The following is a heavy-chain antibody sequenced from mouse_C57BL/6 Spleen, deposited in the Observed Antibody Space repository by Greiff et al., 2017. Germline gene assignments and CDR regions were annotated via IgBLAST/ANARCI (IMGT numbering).Heavy chain of an antibody. CDR2: SDPADGNT. CDR3: AEGDDGDY. J-gene: IGHJ2*01. V-gene: IGHV14-3*01. CDR1: GYNIKNTY. Sequence: VQLKESVAELVRPGASVKMSCTASGYNIKNTYMHWVKQRPEKGLEWIGRSDPADGNTKYAPKFQGKATITADTSSNTAYLQLSSLTAEDTAIYYCAEGDDGDYWGQGTTLTVSS.